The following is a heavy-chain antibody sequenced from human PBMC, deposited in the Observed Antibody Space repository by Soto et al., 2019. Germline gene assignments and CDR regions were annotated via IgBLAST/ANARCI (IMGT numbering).Heavy chain of an antibody. CDR1: GGSISSSSYY. J-gene: IGHJ4*02. D-gene: IGHD6-19*01. Sequence: PSEMLSLTCTVSGGSISSSSYYWGWIRQPPGKGLEWIGSIYYSGSTYYNPSLKSRVTISVDTSKNQFSLKLSSVTAADTAVYYCARRAVAGSFDYWGQGTLVTVSS. CDR2: IYYSGST. CDR3: ARRAVAGSFDY. V-gene: IGHV4-39*01.